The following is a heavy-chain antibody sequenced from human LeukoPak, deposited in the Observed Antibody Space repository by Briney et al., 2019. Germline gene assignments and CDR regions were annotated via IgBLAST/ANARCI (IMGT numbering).Heavy chain of an antibody. CDR1: GGSITSGTYY. J-gene: IGHJ4*02. CDR3: ARSKRSSNFDY. D-gene: IGHD1-1*01. V-gene: IGHV4-39*01. CDR2: IYYSGTT. Sequence: SETLSLTCTVSGGSITSGTYYWDWIRQPPGKGLEWIGNIYYSGTTYYNPSLKSRVTISVDTSKNQFSLKLSSLTAADTAVYYCARSKRSSNFDYWGQGTLVTVSS.